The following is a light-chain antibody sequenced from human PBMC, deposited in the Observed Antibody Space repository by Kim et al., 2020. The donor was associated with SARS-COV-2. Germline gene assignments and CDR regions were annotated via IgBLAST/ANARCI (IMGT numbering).Light chain of an antibody. CDR2: GAS. V-gene: IGKV3-15*01. J-gene: IGKJ1*01. CDR1: QSISNN. Sequence: SVSPGEKATVPCGASQSISNNLAGFQQRPGQAPRLLIYGASSRAIGISDRFSGSGAGTEFTLTISSLQSEDFGVYYCQQYDYWPTFGQGTKVDIK. CDR3: QQYDYWPT.